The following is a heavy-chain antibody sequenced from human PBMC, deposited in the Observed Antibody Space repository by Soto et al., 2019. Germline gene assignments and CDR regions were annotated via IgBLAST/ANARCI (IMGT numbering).Heavy chain of an antibody. J-gene: IGHJ4*02. CDR1: GFTFSSYG. V-gene: IGHV3-33*01. CDR3: ARDSGDYVSYFDY. CDR2: IWYDGSNK. Sequence: PGGSLRLSCAASGFTFSSYGMHWVRQAPGKGLEWVAVIWYDGSNKYYADSVKGRFTISRDNSKNTLYLQMNSLRAEDTAVYYCARDSGDYVSYFDYWGQGTLVTVSS. D-gene: IGHD2-21*02.